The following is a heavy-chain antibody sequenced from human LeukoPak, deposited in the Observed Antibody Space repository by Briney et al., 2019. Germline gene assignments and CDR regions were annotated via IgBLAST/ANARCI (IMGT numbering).Heavy chain of an antibody. CDR1: GGSFSVYY. D-gene: IGHD6-13*01. CDR3: ARGIGIAAANLNLDY. J-gene: IGHJ4*02. CDR2: INHSGST. Sequence: PSETLSLTCAVYGGSFSVYYWSWIRQPPGKGLEWIGEINHSGSTNYNPSLKSRVTISVDTSKNQFSLKLSSVTAADTAVYYCARGIGIAAANLNLDYWGQGTLVTVSS. V-gene: IGHV4-34*01.